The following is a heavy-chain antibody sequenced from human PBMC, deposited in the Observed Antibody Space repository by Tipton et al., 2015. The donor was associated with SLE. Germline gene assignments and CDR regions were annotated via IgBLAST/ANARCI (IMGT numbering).Heavy chain of an antibody. J-gene: IGHJ4*02. CDR3: ARGTAMVYVY. Sequence: SLRLSCAASGFTFGSNPMSWVRQAPGKGLEWVAVIWYDGSNKYYADSVKGRFTISRDNSKNTLYLQMNSLRAEDTAVYYCARGTAMVYVYGAQGPLVTVSS. V-gene: IGHV3-33*07. CDR2: IWYDGSNK. CDR1: GFTFGSNP. D-gene: IGHD5-18*01.